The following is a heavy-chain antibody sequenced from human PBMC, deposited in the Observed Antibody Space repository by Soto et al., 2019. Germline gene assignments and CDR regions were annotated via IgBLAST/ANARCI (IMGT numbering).Heavy chain of an antibody. J-gene: IGHJ3*01. CDR1: GFTFSGYW. D-gene: IGHD2-15*01. Sequence: EVQLVESGGGLVQPGGSLRLSCAASGFTFSGYWMNWVRQAPGKGLEWVANIKQDGSEKYYVDSVKGRFTISRDNTQNSLSLQMNILRAEDTAVYYCARRSFLAFDVWGQGTMVTVSS. V-gene: IGHV3-7*01. CDR3: ARRSFLAFDV. CDR2: IKQDGSEK.